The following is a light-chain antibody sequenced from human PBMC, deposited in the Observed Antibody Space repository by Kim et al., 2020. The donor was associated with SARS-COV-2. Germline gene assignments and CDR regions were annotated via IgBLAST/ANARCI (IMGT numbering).Light chain of an antibody. V-gene: IGLV2-23*03. CDR1: SSNIGTYNL. Sequence: QSVLTQPASVSGSPGQSITISCTGASSNIGTYNLVSWYQHHPGKAPKLIIYEGDKRPSGVSLRFSGSKSGNTASLTISGLQAEDEADYFCSSYAGSTTFAVFGGGTQLTVL. J-gene: IGLJ2*01. CDR3: SSYAGSTTFAV. CDR2: EGD.